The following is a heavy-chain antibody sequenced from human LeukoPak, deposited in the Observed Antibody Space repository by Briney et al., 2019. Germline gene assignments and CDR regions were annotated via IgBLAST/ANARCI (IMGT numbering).Heavy chain of an antibody. V-gene: IGHV4-30-4*08. D-gene: IGHD3-10*01. CDR1: GGSLSGGDYY. Sequence: PPETLSLTCTVSGGSLSGGDYYWGWIRPPPGKGLEWIGYIYYSGSTYYNPSLSSGVTISGDTSNKQFSLKLSSVTAADTAVYYCARVQNWGSWFGELGGYMDVWGKGTTVTVSS. J-gene: IGHJ6*03. CDR2: IYYSGST. CDR3: ARVQNWGSWFGELGGYMDV.